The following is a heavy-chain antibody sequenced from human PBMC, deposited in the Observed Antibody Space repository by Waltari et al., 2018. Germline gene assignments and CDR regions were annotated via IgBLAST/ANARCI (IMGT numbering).Heavy chain of an antibody. CDR1: GGSISSSSYY. CDR3: ARDPMSGYDFWSGYYRDY. Sequence: QLQLQESGPGLVKPSETLSLTCTVSGGSISSSSYYWGWIRQPPGKGLEWIGSIYYSGSTYYNPSSKSRVTISVDTSKNQFSLKLSSVTAADTAVYYCARDPMSGYDFWSGYYRDYWGQGTLVTVSS. V-gene: IGHV4-39*07. J-gene: IGHJ4*02. CDR2: IYYSGST. D-gene: IGHD3-3*01.